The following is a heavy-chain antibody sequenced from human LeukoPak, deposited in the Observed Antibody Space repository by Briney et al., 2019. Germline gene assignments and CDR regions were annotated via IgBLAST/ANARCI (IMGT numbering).Heavy chain of an antibody. V-gene: IGHV3-21*01. D-gene: IGHD2-2*01. CDR1: GFTFSSYS. CDR2: ISSSSSYI. CDR3: ARDLRYCSSTSCQGAY. Sequence: PGGSLRHSCSASGFTFSSYSMNWVRQAPGKGLEWVSSISSSSSYIYYADSVKGRFTISRDNAKNSLYLQMNSLRAEDTAVYYCARDLRYCSSTSCQGAYWGQGTLVTVSS. J-gene: IGHJ4*02.